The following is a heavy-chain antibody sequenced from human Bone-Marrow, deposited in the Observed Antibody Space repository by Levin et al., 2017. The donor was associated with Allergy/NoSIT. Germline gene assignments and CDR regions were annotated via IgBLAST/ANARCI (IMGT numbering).Heavy chain of an antibody. Sequence: GGSLRLSCAVSGFTFSSYGMHWVRQAPGKGLEWVAAISYDGSNIFYADSVKGRFTISRDNSENTPYLQMNSLRTEDTAVYYCAKVGVAMATFNGVGYWGQGTLVTVSS. D-gene: IGHD5-12*01. CDR3: AKVGVAMATFNGVGY. CDR1: GFTFSSYG. CDR2: ISYDGSNI. J-gene: IGHJ4*02. V-gene: IGHV3-30*18.